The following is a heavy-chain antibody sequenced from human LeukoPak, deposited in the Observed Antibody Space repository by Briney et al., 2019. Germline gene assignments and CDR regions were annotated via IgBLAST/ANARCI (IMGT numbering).Heavy chain of an antibody. Sequence: PGGSLRLSCVASGFSFSTYTMVWVRQAPGKGLEWVSSISSSSSYIFNAGSVKGRFSISRDNAKNSLFLQMNTLRAEDTAVYYCAKDYYGSGSYFYWGQGTLVTVSS. CDR2: ISSSSSYI. J-gene: IGHJ4*02. CDR1: GFSFSTYT. CDR3: AKDYYGSGSYFY. V-gene: IGHV3-21*04. D-gene: IGHD3-10*01.